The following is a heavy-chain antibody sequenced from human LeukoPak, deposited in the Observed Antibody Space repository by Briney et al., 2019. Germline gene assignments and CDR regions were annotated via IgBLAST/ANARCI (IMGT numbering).Heavy chain of an antibody. D-gene: IGHD4-23*01. J-gene: IGHJ5*02. CDR3: ARIVFDYGGNSRWIYWFDP. CDR1: GVSISSGGYY. V-gene: IGHV4-31*03. Sequence: SETLSLTCTVSGVSISSGGYYWRWIRQHPGKGLEWIGYIYYSGSTYYNPSLKSRVTISVDTSKNQFSLKLSSVTAADTAVYYCARIVFDYGGNSRWIYWFDPWGQGTLVTVSS. CDR2: IYYSGST.